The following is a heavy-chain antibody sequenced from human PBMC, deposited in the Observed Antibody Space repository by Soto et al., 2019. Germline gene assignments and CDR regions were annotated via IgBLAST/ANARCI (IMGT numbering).Heavy chain of an antibody. Sequence: GGSLRLSCEASGFIFSTYSMTWVRQVPGKGLEWVAAVSRSGDSTYYADSLKGRLTISRDNSKNTVFLQMNSLSDDDAALYYCVKAPDVWGEGISVTVSA. V-gene: IGHV3-23*01. CDR2: VSRSGDST. J-gene: IGHJ6*04. CDR1: GFIFSTYS. CDR3: VKAPDV.